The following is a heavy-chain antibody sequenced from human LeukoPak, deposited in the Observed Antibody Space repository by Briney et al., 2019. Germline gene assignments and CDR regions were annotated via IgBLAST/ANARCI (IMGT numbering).Heavy chain of an antibody. D-gene: IGHD6-19*01. J-gene: IGHJ5*02. CDR1: GFTFSSYA. CDR2: ISYDGSNK. V-gene: IGHV3-30-3*01. CDR3: AKEIAVAGTGNNWFDP. Sequence: GGSLRLSCAASGFTFSSYAMHWVRQAPGKGLEWVAVISYDGSNKYYADSVKGRFTISRDNSKNTLYLQMNSLRAEDTAVYYCAKEIAVAGTGNNWFDPWGQGTLVTVSS.